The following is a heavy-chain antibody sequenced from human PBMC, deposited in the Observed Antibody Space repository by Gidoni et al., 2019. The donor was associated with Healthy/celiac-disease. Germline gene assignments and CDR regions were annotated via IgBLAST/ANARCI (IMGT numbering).Heavy chain of an antibody. Sequence: EVQLVESGGGLVQPGGSLRLSCAASGFTFSSYEMNWVRQAPGKGLEWVSYISSSGSTIYYADSVKGRFTISRDNAKNSLYLQMNSLRAEDTAVYYCARDGKEYYYGSGSAFDIWGQGTMVTVSS. CDR1: GFTFSSYE. J-gene: IGHJ3*02. D-gene: IGHD3-10*01. CDR2: ISSSGSTI. V-gene: IGHV3-48*03. CDR3: ARDGKEYYYGSGSAFDI.